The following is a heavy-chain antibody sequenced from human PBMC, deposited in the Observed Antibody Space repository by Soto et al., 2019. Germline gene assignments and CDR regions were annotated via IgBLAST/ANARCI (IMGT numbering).Heavy chain of an antibody. CDR1: GGSISSGDYY. J-gene: IGHJ4*02. CDR3: ARVVIREYYYDSSGYWIDY. CDR2: IYYSGST. V-gene: IGHV4-30-4*01. D-gene: IGHD3-22*01. Sequence: SETLSLTCTVSGGSISSGDYYWSWIRQPPGKGLEWIGYIYYSGSTYYNPSLKSRVTISVDTSKNQFSLKLSSVTAADTAVYYCARVVIREYYYDSSGYWIDYWGQGTLVTVSS.